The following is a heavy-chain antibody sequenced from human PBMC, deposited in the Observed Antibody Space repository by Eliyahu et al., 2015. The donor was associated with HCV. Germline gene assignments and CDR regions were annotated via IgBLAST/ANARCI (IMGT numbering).Heavy chain of an antibody. CDR3: ASPKGPYYDQGEWFDP. CDR1: GXXISSSXYY. Sequence: QLQLQESGPGLVKPSETLSLTCXXSGXXISSSXYYWGWIRQPPGXGLXWIGSIYYXGSTYYNPSLKSRVTISVDTSKNQFSLKLSSVTAADTAVYYCASPKGPYYDQGEWFDPWGQGTLVTVSS. J-gene: IGHJ5*02. D-gene: IGHD3-22*01. CDR2: IYYXGST. V-gene: IGHV4-39*01.